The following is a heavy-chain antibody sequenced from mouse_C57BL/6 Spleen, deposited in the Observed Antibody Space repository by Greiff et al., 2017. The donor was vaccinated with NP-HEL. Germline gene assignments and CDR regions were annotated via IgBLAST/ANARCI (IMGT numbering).Heavy chain of an antibody. D-gene: IGHD1-1*02. V-gene: IGHV1-80*01. Sequence: VQLQQSGAELVKPGASVKISCKASGYAFSSYWMNWVKQRPGKGLEWIGQIYPGDGDTNYNGKFKGKATLTADKSSSTAYMQLSSLTSEDSAVYFCARKREGSLYAMDYWGQGTSVTVSS. CDR1: GYAFSSYW. CDR3: ARKREGSLYAMDY. J-gene: IGHJ4*01. CDR2: IYPGDGDT.